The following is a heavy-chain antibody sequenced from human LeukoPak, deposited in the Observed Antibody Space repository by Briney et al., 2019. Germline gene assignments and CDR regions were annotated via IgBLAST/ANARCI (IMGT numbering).Heavy chain of an antibody. V-gene: IGHV3-7*01. CDR2: IRQDGSER. Sequence: PGGSQRLSCAASGLTFSTYSMSWVRQAPGKGLEWGANIRQDGSERYYVDSVKGRFTISRDNSTNSLYLQMNSLRSEDTAVYYCARVRGIFGVVTIRGYFDYWGQGTLVTVSS. D-gene: IGHD3-3*01. CDR3: ARVRGIFGVVTIRGYFDY. CDR1: GLTFSTYS. J-gene: IGHJ4*02.